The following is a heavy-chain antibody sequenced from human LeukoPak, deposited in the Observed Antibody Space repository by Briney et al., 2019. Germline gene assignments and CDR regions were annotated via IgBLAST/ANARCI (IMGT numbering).Heavy chain of an antibody. D-gene: IGHD3-3*01. CDR2: ISSSSSYI. CDR1: GFTFSSYS. CDR3: ARVRDDFWSGYPDLGRLDY. J-gene: IGHJ4*02. Sequence: PGGSLRLSCAASGFTFSSYSMNWVRQAPGKGLEWVSLISSSSSYIYYADSVKGRFTISRDNSKNTLYLQMNSLRAEDTAVYYYARVRDDFWSGYPDLGRLDYWGQGTLVTVSS. V-gene: IGHV3-21*01.